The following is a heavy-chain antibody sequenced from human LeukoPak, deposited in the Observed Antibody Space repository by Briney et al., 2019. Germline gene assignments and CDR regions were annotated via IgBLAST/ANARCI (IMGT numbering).Heavy chain of an antibody. V-gene: IGHV1-18*01. CDR3: ARDQSGYPGCFDY. CDR1: GYTFTSYG. D-gene: IGHD6-25*01. Sequence: ASVKVSCKASGYTFTSYGISWVRQAPGQRLEWMGWISAFNVNTNYAPKLHGRGTMSTDPSTSTASMELRRLRSDDTAVYYCARDQSGYPGCFDYWGLGTLVTVSS. J-gene: IGHJ4*02. CDR2: ISAFNVNT.